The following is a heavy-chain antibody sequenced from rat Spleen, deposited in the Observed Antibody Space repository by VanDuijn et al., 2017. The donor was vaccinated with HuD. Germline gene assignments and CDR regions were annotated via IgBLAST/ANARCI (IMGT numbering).Heavy chain of an antibody. CDR2: ISYDGTAT. V-gene: IGHV5-7*01. D-gene: IGHD1-9*01. CDR3: TRGTYYRH. CDR1: GFTFSDYN. J-gene: IGHJ2*01. Sequence: EVQLVESGGGLVQPGRSLKLSCAASGFTFSDYNMAWVRQAPTKGLEWVASISYDGTATYYRDSVKGRFTLSRDIANSTLYLRMNSLRSEDTATYYCTRGTYYRHWGQGVMVTVSS.